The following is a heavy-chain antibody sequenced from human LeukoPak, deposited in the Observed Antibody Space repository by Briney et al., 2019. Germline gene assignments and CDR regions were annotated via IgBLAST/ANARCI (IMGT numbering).Heavy chain of an antibody. Sequence: GESLKISCKGSGYSFPSYWIGWVRQMPGKGLEWIGIIYPGDSDTRYSPSFQGQVTISADKSISTAYLQWSSLKASDTAMYYCARLVVVPAAMYEDWGQGTLVTVSS. D-gene: IGHD2-2*01. CDR3: ARLVVVPAAMYED. CDR2: IYPGDSDT. V-gene: IGHV5-51*01. J-gene: IGHJ4*02. CDR1: GYSFPSYW.